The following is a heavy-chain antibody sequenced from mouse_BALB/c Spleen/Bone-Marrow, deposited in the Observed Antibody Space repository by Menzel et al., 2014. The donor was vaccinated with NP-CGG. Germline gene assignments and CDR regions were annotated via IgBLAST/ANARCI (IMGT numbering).Heavy chain of an antibody. CDR1: GFTFTDYY. J-gene: IGHJ4*01. Sequence: EVNLVESGGGLVQPGGSLRLSCTTSGFTFTDYYMSWVRQPPGKVLEWLAFIRNKAYGYTTEYSASVRGRFTISRDNSQSILYLQMNTLRAEDSATYYCSRFPMDYGRQGTSVTDSS. CDR2: IRNKAYGYTT. CDR3: SRFPMDY. V-gene: IGHV7-3*02.